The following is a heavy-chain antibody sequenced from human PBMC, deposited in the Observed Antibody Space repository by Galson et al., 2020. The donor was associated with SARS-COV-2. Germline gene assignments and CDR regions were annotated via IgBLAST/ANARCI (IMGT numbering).Heavy chain of an antibody. CDR2: IRNKAYSGTT. V-gene: IGHV3-49*03. CDR3: CRMHGYSYGYDY. Sequence: GGSLRLSCTASGFTFGDYAMSWFRQAPGKGLEWVGLIRNKAYSGTTEYAPSVKGRFTLSRDESKSIAYLQMNSLKTEDTAVYYCCRMHGYSYGYDYWGQGTLVTVSS. D-gene: IGHD5-18*01. J-gene: IGHJ4*02. CDR1: GFTFGDYA.